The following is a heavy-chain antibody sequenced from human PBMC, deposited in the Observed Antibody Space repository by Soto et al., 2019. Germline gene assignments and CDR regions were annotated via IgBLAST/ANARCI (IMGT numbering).Heavy chain of an antibody. Sequence: QVQLVQSGAEVKKPGSSVKVSCKASGGTFSSYAISWVRQAPGQGLEWMGGIIPIFGTANYAQKFQGRVTITAAESTSTAYMELSSLRSEDTAVYYCARSIAAAGTTNYYYYGMDVWGQGTTVTVSS. CDR1: GGTFSSYA. CDR2: IIPIFGTA. D-gene: IGHD6-13*01. CDR3: ARSIAAAGTTNYYYYGMDV. V-gene: IGHV1-69*01. J-gene: IGHJ6*02.